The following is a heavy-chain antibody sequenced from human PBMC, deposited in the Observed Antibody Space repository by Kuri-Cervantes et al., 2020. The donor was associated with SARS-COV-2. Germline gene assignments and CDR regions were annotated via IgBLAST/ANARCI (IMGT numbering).Heavy chain of an antibody. CDR3: ATAYCGGDCYSRADAFDI. CDR2: ISSSSSYI. Sequence: GESLKISCEGSGFLFNKYAMSWVRQAPGKGLEWVSSISSSSSYIYYADSVKGRFTISRDNAKNSLYLQMNSLRAEDTAVYYCATAYCGGDCYSRADAFDIWGQGTMVTVSS. J-gene: IGHJ3*02. CDR1: GFLFNKYA. V-gene: IGHV3-21*04. D-gene: IGHD2-21*01.